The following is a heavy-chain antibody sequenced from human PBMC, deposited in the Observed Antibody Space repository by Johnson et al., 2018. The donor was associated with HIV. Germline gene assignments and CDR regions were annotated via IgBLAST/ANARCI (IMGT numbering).Heavy chain of an antibody. CDR2: INSDGSRT. CDR3: ARPVSPWSAYDAFDI. D-gene: IGHD2-8*02. Sequence: VRLVESGGGLVQSGGSLGLSCAASGFTFSTYWMHWVRQAPGKGLVWVSRINSDGSRTSYADSVKGRFTISRDNAKNTLYLQMNSLRAEDTAVYYCARPVSPWSAYDAFDIWGQGTMVTVSS. J-gene: IGHJ3*02. V-gene: IGHV3-74*02. CDR1: GFTFSTYW.